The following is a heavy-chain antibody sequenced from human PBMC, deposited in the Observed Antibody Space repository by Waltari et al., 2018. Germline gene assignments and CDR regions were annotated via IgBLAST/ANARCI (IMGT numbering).Heavy chain of an antibody. J-gene: IGHJ4*02. Sequence: EVQLVESEGCLVQPGGSLRLSCAASGFTFSTCWMTWVRQTPGKGLECVANIHPDGSEKYYVDSVKGRFTISRDNAKNSLYLQMNSLRAEDTSVYYCARDLNWETYWGRGALVTVSS. D-gene: IGHD7-27*01. CDR3: ARDLNWETY. V-gene: IGHV3-7*01. CDR2: IHPDGSEK. CDR1: GFTFSTCW.